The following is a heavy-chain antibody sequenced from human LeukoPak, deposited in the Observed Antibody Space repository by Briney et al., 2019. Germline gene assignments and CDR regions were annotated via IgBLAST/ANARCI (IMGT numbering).Heavy chain of an antibody. J-gene: IGHJ3*02. CDR2: IWYDGSNK. CDR3: ARLWEYDAFDI. V-gene: IGHV3-33*01. CDR1: GFTFSSYG. D-gene: IGHD1-26*01. Sequence: GGSLRLSCAASGFTFSSYGMHWVRQAPGKGLEWVAVIWYDGSNKYYADSVKGRFTISRDNSKNTLYLQMNSLRAEDTAVYYCARLWEYDAFDIWGQGTMVTVSS.